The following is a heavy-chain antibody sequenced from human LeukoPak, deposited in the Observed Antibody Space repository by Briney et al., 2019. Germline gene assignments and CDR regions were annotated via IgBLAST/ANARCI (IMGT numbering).Heavy chain of an antibody. CDR3: ARTSGWSRLVDY. CDR1: GGSFSGYC. CDR2: INHSGST. Sequence: SSETLSLTCAVYGGSFSGYCWSWIRQPPGKGLEWIGEINHSGSTNYNPSLKSRVTISVDTSKNQFSLKLSSVTAADTAVYYCARTSGWSRLVDYWGQGTLVTVSS. D-gene: IGHD6-19*01. V-gene: IGHV4-34*01. J-gene: IGHJ4*02.